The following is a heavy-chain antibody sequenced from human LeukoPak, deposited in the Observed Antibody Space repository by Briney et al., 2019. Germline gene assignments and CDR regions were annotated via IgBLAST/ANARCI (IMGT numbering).Heavy chain of an antibody. J-gene: IGHJ4*02. V-gene: IGHV3-74*01. CDR2: INTDGTST. CDR1: GFTFSSHW. CDR3: ARVLIAATGRDC. D-gene: IGHD6-13*01. Sequence: GGSLRLSCAASGFTFSSHWMHWVRQAPGKGLVWVSRINTDGTSTSYADSVKGRFTISRANAKNTLYLQMNSLRAEDTAVYYCARVLIAATGRDCWGQGTLVTVSS.